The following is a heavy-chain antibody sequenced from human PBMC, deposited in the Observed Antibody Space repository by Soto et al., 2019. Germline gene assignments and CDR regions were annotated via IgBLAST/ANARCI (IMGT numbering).Heavy chain of an antibody. CDR1: GFTFSSYS. CDR2: ISSSSSYI. CDR3: ARDPGGYNNAPGYYFDY. Sequence: GGSLRLSCAASGFTFSSYSMNWVRQAPGKGLEWVSSISSSSSYIYYADSVKGRFTISRDNAKNSLYLQMNSLRAEGTAVYYCARDPGGYNNAPGYYFDYWGQGTLVTVSS. V-gene: IGHV3-21*01. J-gene: IGHJ4*02. D-gene: IGHD5-18*01.